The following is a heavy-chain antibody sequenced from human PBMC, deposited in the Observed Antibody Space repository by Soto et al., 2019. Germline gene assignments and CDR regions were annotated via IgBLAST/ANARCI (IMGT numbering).Heavy chain of an antibody. CDR2: IRPGGDST. CDR1: GFRFRTRA. J-gene: IGHJ5*01. CDR3: TTHEEGAPWAGGFDS. V-gene: IGHV3-23*01. D-gene: IGHD1-26*01. Sequence: EVQLLESGGGRVQPGGSLRLSCAASGFRFRTRAMSWVRQAPGKGLEWVASIRPGGDSTYYADSVKGRFAVSRYNSIVTPYLQMDSLKVEDTAISYCTTHEEGAPWAGGFDSGRQGTLVTVSS.